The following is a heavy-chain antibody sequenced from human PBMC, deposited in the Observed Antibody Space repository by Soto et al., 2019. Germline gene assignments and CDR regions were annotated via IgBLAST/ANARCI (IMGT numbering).Heavy chain of an antibody. CDR2: IYSGGST. Sequence: EVQLVESGGGLVQPGGSLRLSCAASGFTVSSNYMSWVRQAPGKGLEWVSVIYSGGSTYYADSVKGRFTISRHNSKNTLYLQMNSLRAEDTAVYYCARDYGSPPYYYGMDVWGLGTTVTVSS. V-gene: IGHV3-53*04. D-gene: IGHD3-10*01. CDR3: ARDYGSPPYYYGMDV. CDR1: GFTVSSNY. J-gene: IGHJ6*02.